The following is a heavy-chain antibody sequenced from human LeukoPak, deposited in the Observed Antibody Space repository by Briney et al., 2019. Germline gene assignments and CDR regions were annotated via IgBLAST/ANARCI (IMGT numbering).Heavy chain of an antibody. J-gene: IGHJ3*02. CDR3: ARVAYDSSVAFDI. D-gene: IGHD3-22*01. Sequence: PSETVSLTCTVSGGSISSYYWSWIRQPPGKGLEWIGYIYYSGSTNYNPSLKSRVTISVDTSKNQFSLKLSSVTAADTAVYYCARVAYDSSVAFDIWGQGTMVTVSS. V-gene: IGHV4-59*01. CDR1: GGSISSYY. CDR2: IYYSGST.